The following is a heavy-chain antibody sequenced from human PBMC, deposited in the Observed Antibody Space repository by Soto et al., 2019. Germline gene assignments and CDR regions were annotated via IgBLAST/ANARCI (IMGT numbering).Heavy chain of an antibody. CDR2: IYYSGST. V-gene: IGHV4-59*08. J-gene: IGHJ3*02. CDR1: GGSIRGYY. CDR3: ARQWGTDAFDI. Sequence: SETMSLTCTVSGGSIRGYYWSWIRQPPGKGLEWIGYIYYSGSTNYNPSLKSRVTISVDTSKNQFSLKLSSVTAADTAVYYCARQWGTDAFDIWGQGTMATVSS. D-gene: IGHD1-1*01.